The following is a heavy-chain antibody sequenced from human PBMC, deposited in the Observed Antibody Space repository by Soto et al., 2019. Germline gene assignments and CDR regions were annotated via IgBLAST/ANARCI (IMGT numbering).Heavy chain of an antibody. V-gene: IGHV3-23*01. CDR3: AKEYYDFWSGYLSASDY. Sequence: LRLSCAASGFTFSSYAMSWVRQAPGKGLEWVSAISGSGGTTYYADSVKGRFTISRDNSKNTLYLQMNSLRAEDTAVYYCAKEYYDFWSGYLSASDYWGQGTPVTVSS. J-gene: IGHJ4*02. CDR1: GFTFSSYA. CDR2: ISGSGGTT. D-gene: IGHD3-3*01.